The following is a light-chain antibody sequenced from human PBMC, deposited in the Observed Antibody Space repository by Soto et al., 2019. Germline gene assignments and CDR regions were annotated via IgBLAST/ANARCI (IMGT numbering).Light chain of an antibody. CDR3: QQYGSSPWT. V-gene: IGKV3-20*01. CDR2: GAS. CDR1: QDIGSV. J-gene: IGKJ1*01. Sequence: TQSPSSLSASIGDRVTLTCRASQDIGSVLAWYQQKPGQAPRFLIYGASSRATGIPDRFSGSGAGTDFTLTISRLEPEDFAVYYCQQYGSSPWTFGQGTKVDIK.